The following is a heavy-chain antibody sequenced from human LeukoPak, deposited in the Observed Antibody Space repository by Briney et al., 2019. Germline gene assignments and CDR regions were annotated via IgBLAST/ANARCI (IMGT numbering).Heavy chain of an antibody. CDR3: AGDKEYCSSTSCYGWFDP. D-gene: IGHD2-2*01. CDR2: ISYDGSNK. V-gene: IGHV3-30-3*01. Sequence: PGRSLRLSCAASGFTFSSYAMHWVRQAPGKGLEWVAGISYDGSNKYYADSVKGRFTISRDNSKNTLYLQMNSLRAEDTAVYYCAGDKEYCSSTSCYGWFDPWGQGTLVTVSS. CDR1: GFTFSSYA. J-gene: IGHJ5*02.